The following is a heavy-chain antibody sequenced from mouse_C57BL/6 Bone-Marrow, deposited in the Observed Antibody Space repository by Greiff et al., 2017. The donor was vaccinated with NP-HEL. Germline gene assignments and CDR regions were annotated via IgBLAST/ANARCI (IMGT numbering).Heavy chain of an antibody. Sequence: EVQLQQSGPELVKPGASVKIPCKASGYTFTDYNMDWVKQSHGKSLEWIGDINPNNGGTIYNQKFKGKATLTVDKSSSTAYMELRSLTSEDTAVYYCARRRLLITTVVANGLGAMDYWGQGTSVTVSS. D-gene: IGHD1-1*01. CDR3: ARRRLLITTVVANGLGAMDY. J-gene: IGHJ4*01. V-gene: IGHV1-18*01. CDR2: INPNNGGT. CDR1: GYTFTDYN.